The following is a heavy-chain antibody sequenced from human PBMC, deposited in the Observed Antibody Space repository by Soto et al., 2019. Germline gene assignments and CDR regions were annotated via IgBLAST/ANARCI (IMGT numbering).Heavy chain of an antibody. CDR1: VGSISNYF. CDR2: IYYTGDT. J-gene: IGHJ4*02. CDR3: ARGAGSFPFDY. Sequence: VQLQESGPGLVKPSETLSLTCTVSVGSISNYFWSWIRQPPGKGLEWIGYIYYTGDTTYNPSLKSRVTISVDTSKNQFSLKLSSVTAADTAVYYCARGAGSFPFDYWGQGTLVTVSS. V-gene: IGHV4-59*01. D-gene: IGHD3-10*01.